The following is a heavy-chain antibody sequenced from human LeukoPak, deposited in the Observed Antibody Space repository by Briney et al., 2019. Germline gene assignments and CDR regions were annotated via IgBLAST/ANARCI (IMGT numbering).Heavy chain of an antibody. V-gene: IGHV1-69*04. J-gene: IGHJ4*02. Sequence: SVKVSCKASGGTFSSYAISWVRQAPGQGLEWMGRIIPILGIANYAQKFQGRVTITADKSTSTAYMELSSLRSEDTAVYYCARGKVGATGSFDYWGQGTLVTVSS. CDR3: ARGKVGATGSFDY. CDR2: IIPILGIA. CDR1: GGTFSSYA. D-gene: IGHD1-26*01.